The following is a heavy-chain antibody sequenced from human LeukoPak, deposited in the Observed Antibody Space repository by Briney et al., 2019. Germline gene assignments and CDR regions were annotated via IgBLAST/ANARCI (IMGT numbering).Heavy chain of an antibody. Sequence: ASVKVSCKASGYTFTDHYMHWVRQAPGQGLEWRGWINPNSGGTNYAQKFQGRVTMTRDTSISTAYMELSRLTSDDTAVSYCAREPVDTPMVTSFDYWGQGTLVTVSS. D-gene: IGHD5-18*01. CDR2: INPNSGGT. V-gene: IGHV1-2*02. J-gene: IGHJ4*02. CDR1: GYTFTDHY. CDR3: AREPVDTPMVTSFDY.